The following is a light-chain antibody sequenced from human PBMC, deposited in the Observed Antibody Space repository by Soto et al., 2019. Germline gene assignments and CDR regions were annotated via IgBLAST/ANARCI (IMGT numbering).Light chain of an antibody. J-gene: IGLJ3*02. Sequence: QSALTQPASVSGSPGQSITISCTGSSSDVGGYNYVSWYQQHPGKAPKLIISEVSNRPSGVSTRFSGSKSGNTASLTISGLQPEDEGDYYCSSYSSTSTPWVFGGGTKVTVL. V-gene: IGLV2-14*01. CDR2: EVS. CDR1: SSDVGGYNY. CDR3: SSYSSTSTPWV.